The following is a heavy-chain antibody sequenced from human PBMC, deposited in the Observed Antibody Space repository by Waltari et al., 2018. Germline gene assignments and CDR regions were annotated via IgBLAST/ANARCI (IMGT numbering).Heavy chain of an antibody. CDR2: MNPNSGNT. D-gene: IGHD3-22*01. V-gene: IGHV1-8*01. Sequence: QVQLVQSGAEVKKPGASVKVSCKASGYTFPSYDNNWVRQATGQGLEWMGWMNPNSGNTGYAQKFQGRVTMTRNTSISTAYMELSSLRSEDTAVYYCARAVNGHSTFGYDSSLGYWGQGTLVTVSS. CDR3: ARAVNGHSTFGYDSSLGY. J-gene: IGHJ4*02. CDR1: GYTFPSYD.